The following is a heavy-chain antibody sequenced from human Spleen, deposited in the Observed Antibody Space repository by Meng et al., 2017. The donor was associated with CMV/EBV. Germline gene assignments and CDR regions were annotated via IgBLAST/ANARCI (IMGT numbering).Heavy chain of an antibody. CDR3: ARGSIVDYYFGMDV. CDR2: IGTAGDT. V-gene: IGHV3-13*01. J-gene: IGHJ6*02. Sequence: GSLRLFCVDSGFTFSTYDMHWVRQATGKGLEWVSAIGTAGDTYYPGSVKGRFTISRENAKNSLYLQMNSLRAGDTAVYYCARGSIVDYYFGMDVWGQGTTVTVSS. D-gene: IGHD1-26*01. CDR1: GFTFSTYD.